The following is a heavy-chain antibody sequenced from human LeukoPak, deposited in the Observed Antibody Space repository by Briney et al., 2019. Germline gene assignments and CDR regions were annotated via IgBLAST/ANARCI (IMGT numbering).Heavy chain of an antibody. V-gene: IGHV4-59*08. D-gene: IGHD4-17*01. Sequence: SETLSLTCTVSVGSIRSDYWSWIRQPPGKGLEWIGYIYYRGSTYYNPSLKSRVTISVDTSRNEVSLNLSSVTAADTAVYYCARHYGPWGQGTLVAVSS. CDR1: VGSIRSDY. CDR3: ARHYGP. J-gene: IGHJ5*02. CDR2: IYYRGST.